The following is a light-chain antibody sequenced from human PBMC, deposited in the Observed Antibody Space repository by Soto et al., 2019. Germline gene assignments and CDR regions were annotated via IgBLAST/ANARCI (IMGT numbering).Light chain of an antibody. CDR2: GNN. CDR1: SSNIGANYD. CDR3: QSYDYSLTAFV. Sequence: QSVLTQPPSVSGAPGQRVTISCTGSSSNIGANYDVHWYQHRPGTAPKLLIFGNNNRPSGVPDRFSGSKSGTSASLAITGLQAEDEGDYYCQSYDYSLTAFVFGGGTKVTVL. V-gene: IGLV1-40*01. J-gene: IGLJ3*02.